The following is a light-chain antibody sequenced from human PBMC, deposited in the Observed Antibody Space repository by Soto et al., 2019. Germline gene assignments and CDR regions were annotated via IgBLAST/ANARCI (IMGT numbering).Light chain of an antibody. CDR3: QQYQTYST. J-gene: IGKJ5*01. CDR1: QSIRSL. V-gene: IGKV1-5*01. Sequence: DIQMTQSPSTLSASVGDRVTITCRASQSIRSLLAWYQQKPGKAPKVLIYDASSLGSGVPSRFSGSGSGTEFTLTISSLQPDDFATYFRQQYQTYSTFGQGTRLAIK. CDR2: DAS.